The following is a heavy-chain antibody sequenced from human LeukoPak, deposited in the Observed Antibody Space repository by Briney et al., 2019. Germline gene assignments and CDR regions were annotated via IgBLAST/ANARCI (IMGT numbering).Heavy chain of an antibody. CDR2: IKQDGSEK. J-gene: IGHJ6*03. CDR3: ARDTKEQWLETRRYYYYYYMDV. D-gene: IGHD6-19*01. Sequence: GGSLRLSCAASGFTFSSYWMSWVHQAPGKGLEWVANIKQDGSEKYYVDSVKGRFTISRDNAKNSLYLQMNSLRAEDTAVYYCARDTKEQWLETRRYYYYYYMDVWGKGTTVTVSS. CDR1: GFTFSSYW. V-gene: IGHV3-7*01.